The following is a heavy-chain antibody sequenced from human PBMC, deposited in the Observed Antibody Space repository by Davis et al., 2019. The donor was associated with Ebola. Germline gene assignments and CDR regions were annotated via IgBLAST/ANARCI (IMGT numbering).Heavy chain of an antibody. V-gene: IGHV5-51*01. CDR1: GYSFTSYW. Sequence: GESLKISCTGSGYSFTSYWIGWVRQMPGKGLEWMGIIYPGDSDTRYSPSFQGQVTISADKSISTAYLQWSSMKASDTAMYYCARAGYYDSSGYSYYYYGMDVWGQGTTVTVSS. CDR3: ARAGYYDSSGYSYYYYGMDV. D-gene: IGHD3-22*01. CDR2: IYPGDSDT. J-gene: IGHJ6*02.